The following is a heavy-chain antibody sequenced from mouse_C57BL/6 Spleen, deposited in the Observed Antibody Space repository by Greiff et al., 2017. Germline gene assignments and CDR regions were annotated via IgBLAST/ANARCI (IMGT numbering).Heavy chain of an antibody. D-gene: IGHD1-2*01. CDR2: INPNNGGT. V-gene: IGHV1-26*01. Sequence: EVQLQQSGPELVKPGASVKISCKASGYTFTDYYMNWVKQSHGKSLEWIGDINPNNGGTSYNQKFKGKATLTVDKSSSTAYMELRSLTSEDSALYYCETHYCDRSCVYLDVWGTGTRVPVSS. J-gene: IGHJ1*03. CDR3: ETHYCDRSCVYLDV. CDR1: GYTFTDYY.